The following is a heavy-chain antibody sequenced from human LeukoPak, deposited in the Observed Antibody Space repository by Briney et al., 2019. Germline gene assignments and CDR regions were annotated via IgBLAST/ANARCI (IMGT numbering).Heavy chain of an antibody. CDR2: ISGSGGST. CDR1: GFTFSSYG. CDR3: AKDFLGQWLVIGFDY. Sequence: PGGSLRLSCAASGFTFSSYGMSWVRQAPGKGLEWVSAISGSGGSTYYADSVKGRFTISRDNSKNTLYLQMNSLRAEDTAVYYCAKDFLGQWLVIGFDYWGQGTLVTVSS. J-gene: IGHJ4*02. V-gene: IGHV3-23*01. D-gene: IGHD6-19*01.